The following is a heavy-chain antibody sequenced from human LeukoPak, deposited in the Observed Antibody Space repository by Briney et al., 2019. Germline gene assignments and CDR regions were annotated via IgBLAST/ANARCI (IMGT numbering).Heavy chain of an antibody. CDR1: GGSFSGYY. V-gene: IGHV4-34*01. Sequence: SETLSLTCAVYGGSFSGYYWSWIRQPPGKGLEWIGEINHSGSTNYNPSLKSRVTISVDTSKNQCSLKLSSVTAADTAVYYCARGFITGDSGTIFGVVYGMDVWGQGTTVTVSS. J-gene: IGHJ6*02. CDR3: ARGFITGDSGTIFGVVYGMDV. CDR2: INHSGST. D-gene: IGHD3-3*01.